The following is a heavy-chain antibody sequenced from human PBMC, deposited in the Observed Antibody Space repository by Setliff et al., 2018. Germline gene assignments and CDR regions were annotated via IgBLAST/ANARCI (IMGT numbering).Heavy chain of an antibody. CDR1: GGSFSGYY. J-gene: IGHJ6*02. CDR3: ARALGFGPSYRYGSGYGMDV. D-gene: IGHD3-10*01. V-gene: IGHV4-34*01. CDR2: INHSGST. Sequence: PSETLSLTCAVYGGSFSGYYWSWIRQPPGKGLEWIGEINHSGSTNYNSSLKSRVTISVDTFESQFFREITSMTAADTAIFYCARALGFGPSYRYGSGYGMDVWGQGTTVTVSS.